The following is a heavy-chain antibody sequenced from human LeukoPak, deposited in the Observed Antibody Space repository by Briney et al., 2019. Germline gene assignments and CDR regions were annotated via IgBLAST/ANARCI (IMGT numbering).Heavy chain of an antibody. Sequence: GRSLRLSCAASGFTFSRHGIHWVRQAPGKGLEWVAVISYDGSNKYYADSVKGRFTISRDNSKNTLYLQMNSLRAEDTAVYYCARAPHVDTAMVYYYYYYMDVWGKGTTVTVSS. V-gene: IGHV3-30*03. CDR3: ARAPHVDTAMVYYYYYYMDV. D-gene: IGHD5-18*01. CDR2: ISYDGSNK. J-gene: IGHJ6*03. CDR1: GFTFSRHG.